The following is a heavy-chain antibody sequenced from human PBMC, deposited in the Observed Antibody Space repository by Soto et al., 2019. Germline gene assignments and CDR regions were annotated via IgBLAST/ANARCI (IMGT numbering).Heavy chain of an antibody. CDR3: ARDYQTSVPKGWFDY. J-gene: IGHJ4*02. V-gene: IGHV3-33*01. CDR2: IWYDGSNK. Sequence: GVSLRLSCVASGFTFSSFVMLWVRQAPGKGLEWVAVIWYDGSNKYYEDFVKGRFTISRDNSKNTLYLQMNSLRAEVTAVYYCARDYQTSVPKGWFDYWGQGT. CDR1: GFTFSSFV. D-gene: IGHD4-17*01.